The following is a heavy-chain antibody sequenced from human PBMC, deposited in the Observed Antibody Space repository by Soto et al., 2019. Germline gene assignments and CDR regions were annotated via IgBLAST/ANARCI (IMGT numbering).Heavy chain of an antibody. CDR2: IIPIFGTA. CDR1: GGTFSSYA. V-gene: IGHV1-69*06. Sequence: SVKVSCKASGGTFSSYAISWVRQAPGQGLEWMGGIIPIFGTANYAQKFQGRVTITADKSTSTAYMELSSLRSEDTAVYYCARDPLSRYNWNGDIGYWGQGTLVTVSS. J-gene: IGHJ4*02. CDR3: ARDPLSRYNWNGDIGY. D-gene: IGHD1-1*01.